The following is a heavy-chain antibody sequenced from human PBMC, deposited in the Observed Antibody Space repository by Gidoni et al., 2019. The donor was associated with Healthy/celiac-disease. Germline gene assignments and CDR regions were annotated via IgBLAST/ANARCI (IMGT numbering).Heavy chain of an antibody. CDR2: IYYSGST. V-gene: IGHV4-39*01. CDR3: ARLMVVTTHDY. Sequence: QLQLQESGPGLVKPSETLSLTCTVPGGSISSSSYYWGWIRQPPGKGLEWIGSIYYSGSTYYNPSLKSRVTISVDTSKNQFSLKLSSVTAADTAVYYCARLMVVTTHDYWGQGTLVTVSS. J-gene: IGHJ4*02. D-gene: IGHD2-21*02. CDR1: GGSISSSSYY.